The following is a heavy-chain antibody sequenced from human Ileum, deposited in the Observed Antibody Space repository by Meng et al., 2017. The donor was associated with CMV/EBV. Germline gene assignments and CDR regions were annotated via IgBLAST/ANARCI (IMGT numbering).Heavy chain of an antibody. J-gene: IGHJ3*02. D-gene: IGHD2-2*01. CDR3: AKDRRTLDAFDI. CDR2: NRGREGGK. V-gene: IGHV3-23*01. Sequence: AEGKGVEGERENRGREGGKKKEENVKSGYTNSRDNSKNTLYLQMNSLRAEDTALYFCAKDRRTLDAFDIWGQGSMVTVSS.